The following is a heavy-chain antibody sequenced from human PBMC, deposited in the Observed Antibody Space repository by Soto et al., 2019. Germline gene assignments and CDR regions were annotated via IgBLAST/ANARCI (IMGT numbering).Heavy chain of an antibody. CDR1: GFTFSSYS. CDR2: ISSSSSTI. J-gene: IGHJ4*02. D-gene: IGHD2-21*01. V-gene: IGHV3-48*01. Sequence: GGSLRLSCAASGFTFSSYSMNWVRQAPGKGLEWVSYISSSSSTIYYADSVKGRFTISRDNAKNSLYLQMNSLRAEDTAVYYCARVLRLAYCGGDCYFPDYWGQGTLVTVSS. CDR3: ARVLRLAYCGGDCYFPDY.